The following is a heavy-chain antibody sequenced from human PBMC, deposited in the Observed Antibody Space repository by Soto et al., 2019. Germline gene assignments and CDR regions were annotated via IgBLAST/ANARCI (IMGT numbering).Heavy chain of an antibody. D-gene: IGHD5-18*01. V-gene: IGHV4-39*07. Sequence: SETLSLTCSVSGGSISSGYYYWSWIRQPPGKGLEWIGEINHSGSTNYNPSLKSRVTISVDTSKNQLSLKLSSVTAADTAVYYWARGTIQLWLLIHGAFDIWGQGTMVTVSS. J-gene: IGHJ3*02. CDR1: GGSISSGYYY. CDR3: ARGTIQLWLLIHGAFDI. CDR2: INHSGST.